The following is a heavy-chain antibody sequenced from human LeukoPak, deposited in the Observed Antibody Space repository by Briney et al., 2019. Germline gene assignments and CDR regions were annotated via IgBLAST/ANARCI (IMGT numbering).Heavy chain of an antibody. D-gene: IGHD2/OR15-2a*01. CDR3: AREANTAFDY. V-gene: IGHV3-74*01. CDR1: GFTFGSYW. J-gene: IGHJ4*02. Sequence: GGSLRLSCVASGFTFGSYWMHWVRQAPGKGLVWVSRINYDGTSTTYADSVKGRFTVSRDNGKKTVSLQINSLRPDDTAVYYCAREANTAFDYWGQGTPVTVSS. CDR2: INYDGTST.